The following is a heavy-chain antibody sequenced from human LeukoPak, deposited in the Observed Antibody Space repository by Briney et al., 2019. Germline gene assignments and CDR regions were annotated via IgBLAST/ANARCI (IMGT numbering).Heavy chain of an antibody. D-gene: IGHD3-9*01. CDR2: ISSSSSTI. CDR3: AKDPRYFDWLLGPYYYYMDV. V-gene: IGHV3-48*01. CDR1: GFTFSSYS. J-gene: IGHJ6*03. Sequence: GGSLRLSCAASGFTFSSYSMNWVRQAPGKGLEWVSYISSSSSTIYYADSVKGRFTISRDNSKNTLYLQMNSLRAEDTAVYYCAKDPRYFDWLLGPYYYYMDVWGKGTTVTISS.